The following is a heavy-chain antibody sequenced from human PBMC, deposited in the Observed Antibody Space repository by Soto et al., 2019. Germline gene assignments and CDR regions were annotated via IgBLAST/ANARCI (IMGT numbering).Heavy chain of an antibody. J-gene: IGHJ5*02. D-gene: IGHD6-13*01. CDR1: GYTFTSYA. V-gene: IGHV1-3*01. CDR2: SNAGNGNT. Sequence: QVQLVQSGAEVKKPGASVKVSCKASGYTFTSYAMHWVRQAPGQRLEWMGWSNAGNGNTKYSQKFQGRVTITRDTSASTAYMELSSLRSEDTAVYYCARTGYSSSWYWFDPWGQGTLVTVSS. CDR3: ARTGYSSSWYWFDP.